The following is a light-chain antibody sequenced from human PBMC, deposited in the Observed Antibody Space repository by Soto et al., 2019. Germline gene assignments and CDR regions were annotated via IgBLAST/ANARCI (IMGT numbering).Light chain of an antibody. V-gene: IGKV3-11*01. CDR2: DAS. CDR1: QSVSSY. J-gene: IGKJ4*01. Sequence: EIVLTQSPATLSLSPGERATLSCRASQSVSSYLAWYQQKPGQAPRLLIYDASNRATGIPARFSGSGSGTDFALTISGLEPEDFAVYYCQQRSDWPSLTFGGGTKVEIQ. CDR3: QQRSDWPSLT.